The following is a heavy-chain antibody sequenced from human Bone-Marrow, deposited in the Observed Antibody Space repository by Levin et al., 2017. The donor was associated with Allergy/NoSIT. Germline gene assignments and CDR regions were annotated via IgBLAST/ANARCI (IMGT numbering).Heavy chain of an antibody. Sequence: PSETLSLTCTVSGGSISSYTYYWGWVRQPPGKGLEWIGSIYYSGTSHYNPSLQSRVTISVDTSKNQFSLKLSSVTAADTAVYYCGRHVHLPPTNLPRAFDSWGQGTMVTVSS. CDR2: IYYSGTS. J-gene: IGHJ3*02. V-gene: IGHV4-39*01. CDR1: GGSISSYTYY. D-gene: IGHD3-3*02. CDR3: GRHVHLPPTNLPRAFDS.